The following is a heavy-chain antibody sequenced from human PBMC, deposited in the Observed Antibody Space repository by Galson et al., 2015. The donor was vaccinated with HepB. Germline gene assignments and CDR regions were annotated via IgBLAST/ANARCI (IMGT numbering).Heavy chain of an antibody. CDR2: INHKGGT. Sequence: ETLSLTCALYGGSLIDYYWSWMRQAPGKGLEWIGEINHKGGTNYNRSLRNRLTISIDTSKNQFSLKLTSLTAADTAVYYCAKGPLTDYSDYHYVDVWGKGTTVTVTS. CDR1: GGSLIDYY. D-gene: IGHD4-11*01. V-gene: IGHV4-34*01. CDR3: AKGPLTDYSDYHYVDV. J-gene: IGHJ6*03.